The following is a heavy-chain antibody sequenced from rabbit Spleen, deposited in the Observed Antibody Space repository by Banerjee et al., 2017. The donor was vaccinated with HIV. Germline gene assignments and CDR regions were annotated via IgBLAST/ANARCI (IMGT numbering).Heavy chain of an antibody. CDR1: GFSFSSSYY. J-gene: IGHJ4*01. V-gene: IGHV1S40*01. Sequence: QSLEESGGDLVKPGASLTLTCTASGFSFSSSYYMCWVHQAPGKGLEWIACIYAGSSGSAYYASWAKGRFTISKTSSATVTLQMTSLTAADTATYFCARGAYTYGYVGYAYPTYYFNLWGPGTLVTVS. CDR2: IYAGSSGSA. D-gene: IGHD6-1*01. CDR3: ARGAYTYGYVGYAYPTYYFNL.